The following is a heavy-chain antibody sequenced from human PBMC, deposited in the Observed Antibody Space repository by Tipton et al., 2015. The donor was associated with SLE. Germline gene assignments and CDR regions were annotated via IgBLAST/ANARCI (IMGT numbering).Heavy chain of an antibody. CDR2: ISGSGGST. J-gene: IGHJ4*02. V-gene: IGHV3-23*01. CDR3: AVPIAVAGTLFDY. CDR1: GFTFSSYA. D-gene: IGHD6-19*01. Sequence: GSLRLSCAASGFTFSSYAMSWVRQAPGKGLEWVSAISGSGGSTYYADSVKGRFTISRDNSKNTLYLQMNSLRAEDTAVYYCAVPIAVAGTLFDYWGQGTLVTVSS.